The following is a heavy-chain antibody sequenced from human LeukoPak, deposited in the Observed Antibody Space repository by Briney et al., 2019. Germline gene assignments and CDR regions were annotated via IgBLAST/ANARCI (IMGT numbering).Heavy chain of an antibody. V-gene: IGHV3-23*01. CDR3: ASLYNYRGDYFDY. J-gene: IGHJ4*02. CDR2: ITGSGGTT. D-gene: IGHD1-1*01. CDR1: GFTFSSYA. Sequence: GGSPRLSCAASGFTFSSYAMSWVRQAPGKGLEWVSAITGSGGTTYYSDSVKGRFTISRDNAKNSLYLQMNSLRAEDTAVYYCASLYNYRGDYFDYRGQGTLVTVSS.